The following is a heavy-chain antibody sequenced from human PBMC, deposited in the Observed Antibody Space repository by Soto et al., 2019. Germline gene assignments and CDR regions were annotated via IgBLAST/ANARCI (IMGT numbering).Heavy chain of an antibody. CDR1: GYTLTSYA. V-gene: IGHV1-3*01. CDR2: INAGNGNT. CDR3: ARERIPYCSGGSCYSDY. Sequence: GASVKVCCKDSGYTLTSYARQWVRQAPGQRLEWMGWINAGNGNTKYSQKFQGGVTITRDTSASTAYMELSSLRSEDTAVYYCARERIPYCSGGSCYSDYWGQGTLVTVSS. J-gene: IGHJ4*02. D-gene: IGHD2-15*01.